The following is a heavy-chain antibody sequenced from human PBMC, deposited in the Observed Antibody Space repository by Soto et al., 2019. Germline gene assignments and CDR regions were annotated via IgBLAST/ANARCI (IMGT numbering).Heavy chain of an antibody. Sequence: PSETLSLTCSVSGGSMSEYFWILIRQSPGKGLEWIGYIYYLGSTDYNPSLKSRVTISVDTSKRQFSLRLTSVTAADTAVYYCARDGYDGSGSPYPAYWGPGTQVTVS. CDR3: ARDGYDGSGSPYPAY. CDR1: GGSMSEYF. J-gene: IGHJ4*02. CDR2: IYYLGST. V-gene: IGHV4-59*01. D-gene: IGHD3-10*01.